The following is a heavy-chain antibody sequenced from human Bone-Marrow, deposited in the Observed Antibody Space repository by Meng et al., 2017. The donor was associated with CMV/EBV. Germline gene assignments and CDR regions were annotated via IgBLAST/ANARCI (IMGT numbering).Heavy chain of an antibody. CDR2: IYRDGGST. CDR3: ARDSGSIAAAADYYYYGMDV. D-gene: IGHD6-13*01. CDR1: GFTFSNYA. V-gene: IGHV3-23*03. Sequence: GDSLKISCPASGFTFSNYAMTWVRQAPGEGLEWVSVIYRDGGSTFYADSVKGRFTISRDNAKNSLYLQMNSLRAEDTAVYYCARDSGSIAAAADYYYYGMDVWGQGTTVTVSS. J-gene: IGHJ6*02.